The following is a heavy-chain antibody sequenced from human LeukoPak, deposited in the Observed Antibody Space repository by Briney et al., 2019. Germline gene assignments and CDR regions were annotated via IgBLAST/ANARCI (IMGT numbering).Heavy chain of an antibody. D-gene: IGHD3-9*01. Sequence: TSETLSLTCAVSGGSISSGGYSWSWIRQPPGKGLEWIGYIYHSGSTYYNPSLKSRVTISVDRSKNQFSLKLSSVTAADTAVYYCASGILLTGYYYFDYWGQGTLVTVSS. V-gene: IGHV4-30-2*01. J-gene: IGHJ4*02. CDR3: ASGILLTGYYYFDY. CDR2: IYHSGST. CDR1: GGSISSGGYS.